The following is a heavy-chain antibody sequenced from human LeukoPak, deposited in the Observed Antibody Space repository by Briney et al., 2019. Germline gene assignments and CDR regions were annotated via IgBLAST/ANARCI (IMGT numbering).Heavy chain of an antibody. CDR2: IYYSGTT. D-gene: IGHD3-10*01. Sequence: SQTLSLTCTVSGCYINSDDYYWSWIRQPPGKGLEWIGYIYYSGTTYYNPSLKSRVIISIDTSKNQFSLRLSSVTAADTAVYYCARYLPGNNWFDPWGQGTLVTVSS. V-gene: IGHV4-30-4*01. CDR1: GCYINSDDYY. J-gene: IGHJ5*02. CDR3: ARYLPGNNWFDP.